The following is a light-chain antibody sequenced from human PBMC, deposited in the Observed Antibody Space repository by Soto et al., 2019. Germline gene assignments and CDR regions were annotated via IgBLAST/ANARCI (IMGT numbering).Light chain of an antibody. Sequence: QSVLAQPASVSGSPGQSITMTCTGTSNDVGGYTYVSWYQQHPGKAPKLLIYEMTNRPPGVSSRFSASKSGNTASLTISGLQAEDEAIYYCTSYTTSNTVVFGGGIKVTV. J-gene: IGLJ2*01. CDR3: TSYTTSNTVV. CDR1: SNDVGGYTY. V-gene: IGLV2-14*01. CDR2: EMT.